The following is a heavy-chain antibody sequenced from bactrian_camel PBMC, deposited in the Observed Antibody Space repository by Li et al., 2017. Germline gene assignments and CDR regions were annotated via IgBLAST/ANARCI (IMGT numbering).Heavy chain of an antibody. Sequence: VQLVESGGGLVQAGGSMRLSCATSGFEMNTAFMRWVRQAPGKEREGVATIATDDGPRYMDSVKDRFTISRDFDKHILYLQMNDVKPEDTATYYCAARPRAFGFCHWSQQSTYWGQGTQVTVS. D-gene: IGHD7*01. V-gene: IGHV3S67*01. J-gene: IGHJ4*01. CDR2: IATDDGP. CDR3: AARPRAFGFCHWSQQSTY. CDR1: GFEMNTAF.